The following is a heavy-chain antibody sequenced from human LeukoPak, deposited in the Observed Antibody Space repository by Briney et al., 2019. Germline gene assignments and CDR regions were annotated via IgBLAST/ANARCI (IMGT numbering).Heavy chain of an antibody. CDR1: GFTFDNSW. V-gene: IGHV3-74*01. CDR2: ISPDGITT. Sequence: PGGSLRLSCAASGFTFDNSWIHWVRQGPGRGLVWVSRISPDGITTNYADSVKGRFTISRDNAMNTLYLQTNSLRAEDTAVYYCATAGNYRFDNWGQGTLVTVSS. J-gene: IGHJ4*02. CDR3: ATAGNYRFDN. D-gene: IGHD1-7*01.